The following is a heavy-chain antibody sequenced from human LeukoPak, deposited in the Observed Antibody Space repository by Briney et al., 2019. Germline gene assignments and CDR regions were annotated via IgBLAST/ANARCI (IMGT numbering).Heavy chain of an antibody. CDR2: ISTYNGNT. J-gene: IGHJ3*02. V-gene: IGHV1-18*01. CDR1: GYSFTSFG. D-gene: IGHD1-1*01. CDR3: ARLAGNGARAFDI. Sequence: ASVKVSCKTSGYSFTSFGVIWVRQVPGHGLEWMGWISTYNGNTNYVQKLQGRVTMTTDTSTSTAYMELRSLTSDDTAVYYCARLAGNGARAFDIWGQGTVVTVSS.